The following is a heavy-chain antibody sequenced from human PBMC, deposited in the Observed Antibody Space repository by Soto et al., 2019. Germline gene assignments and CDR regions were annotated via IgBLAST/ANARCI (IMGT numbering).Heavy chain of an antibody. CDR1: GFTLSSHS. CDR3: ARDTMWGAKD. D-gene: IGHD3-16*01. Sequence: GGSLRLSCATAGFTLSSHSMNWVRQAPGKGLEWVSYIGRDSSTTYYADSVKGRFTISRDNAKKSIDLQMNGLRAEDTAVYHCARDTMWGAKDWGRGTQVTVSS. V-gene: IGHV3-48*01. J-gene: IGHJ4*02. CDR2: IGRDSSTT.